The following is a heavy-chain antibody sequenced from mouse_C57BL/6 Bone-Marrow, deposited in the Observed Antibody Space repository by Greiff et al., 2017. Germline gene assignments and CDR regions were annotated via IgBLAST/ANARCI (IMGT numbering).Heavy chain of an antibody. CDR2: IRNKAHGNTN. Sequence: EVKLVESGGGLVQPGGSLSLSCAASGFTFTDYYMSWVRQPPGKALEWLGFIRNKAHGNTNEYSAYVKGRFTIPRDNCQSILYLQMNALIADDRSTYYYARYWRVRRGYYFDYWGQGTTLTVSS. J-gene: IGHJ2*01. CDR1: GFTFTDYY. CDR3: ARYWRVRRGYYFDY. D-gene: IGHD2-14*01. V-gene: IGHV7-3*01.